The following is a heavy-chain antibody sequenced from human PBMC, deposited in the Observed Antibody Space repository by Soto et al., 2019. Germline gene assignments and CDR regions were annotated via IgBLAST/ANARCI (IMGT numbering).Heavy chain of an antibody. J-gene: IGHJ5*02. CDR1: WFTFRSYC. CDR3: TNWFDP. Sequence: GGSLRLSRAAPWFTFRSYCMHWVRQAPGKGLVWVSRINSDGSSTSYADSVKGRFTISRDNAKNTLYLQMNSLRAEDTAVYYCTNWFDPWGQGTLVTVSS. CDR2: INSDGSST. V-gene: IGHV3-74*01.